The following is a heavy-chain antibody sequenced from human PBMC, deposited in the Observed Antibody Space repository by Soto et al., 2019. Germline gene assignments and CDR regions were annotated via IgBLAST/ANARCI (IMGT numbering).Heavy chain of an antibody. Sequence: GGSLRLSCAASGFTFSSYGMRWVRQAPGKGLEWVAVISYDGSNKYYADSVKGRFTISRDNSKNTLYLQMNSLRAEDTAVFYCTKHLSNGSPDYWGQGTLVTVSS. V-gene: IGHV3-30*18. D-gene: IGHD2-8*01. CDR3: TKHLSNGSPDY. CDR2: ISYDGSNK. CDR1: GFTFSSYG. J-gene: IGHJ4*02.